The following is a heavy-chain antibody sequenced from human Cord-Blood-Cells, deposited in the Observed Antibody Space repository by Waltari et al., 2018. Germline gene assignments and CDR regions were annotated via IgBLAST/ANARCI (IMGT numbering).Heavy chain of an antibody. CDR3: AKVWGSGSYYNPFDY. CDR1: GFTFSSST. D-gene: IGHD3-10*01. J-gene: IGHJ4*02. CDR2: ISGSGGST. V-gene: IGHV3-23*01. Sequence: EVQLLESGGGLVQPGGSLRLSCAASGFTFSSSTMSWFRQAPGKGLEWVSAISGSGGSTYYADSVKGRFTISRDNSKNTLYLQMNSLRAEDTAVYYCAKVWGSGSYYNPFDYWGQGTLVTVSS.